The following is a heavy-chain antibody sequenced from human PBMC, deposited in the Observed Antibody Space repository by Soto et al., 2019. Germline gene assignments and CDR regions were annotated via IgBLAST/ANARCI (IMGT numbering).Heavy chain of an antibody. CDR2: TSYDGSNT. CDR1: GFIFSRHG. Sequence: QGQLVESGGGVVQPGTSLRLSCAASGFIFSRHGMHWVRQAPGKGLEWVAFTSYDGSNTYYADSVKGRFTISRDNPTNTLFLQMNSLRPNDTALYFCAKDRGSYDIWSGTQRYYAMDVWGQGATVTVSS. V-gene: IGHV3-30*18. J-gene: IGHJ6*02. D-gene: IGHD3-3*01. CDR3: AKDRGSYDIWSGTQRYYAMDV.